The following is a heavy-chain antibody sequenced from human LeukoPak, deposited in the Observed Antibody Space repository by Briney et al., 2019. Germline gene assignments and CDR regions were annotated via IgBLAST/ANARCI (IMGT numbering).Heavy chain of an antibody. J-gene: IGHJ4*02. V-gene: IGHV4-38-2*01. Sequence: SETLSLTCAVSGYSINSGSYWGWIRQPPGKGLEWIGSIYHSGSTYYNPSLESRVTISVDTSKNQYSLKVTSVTAADTAVYYCARVGGPFDSWGQGTLVTVSS. CDR2: IYHSGST. D-gene: IGHD1-26*01. CDR3: ARVGGPFDS. CDR1: GYSINSGSY.